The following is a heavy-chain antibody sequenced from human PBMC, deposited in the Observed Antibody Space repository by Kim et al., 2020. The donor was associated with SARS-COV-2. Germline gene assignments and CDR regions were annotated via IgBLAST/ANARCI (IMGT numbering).Heavy chain of an antibody. J-gene: IGHJ1*01. Sequence: YYADSVKGRFTISRDNAKNSLYLQMNSLRAEDTAVYYCARGSLGGGYKHWGQGTLVTVSS. V-gene: IGHV3-21*01. D-gene: IGHD3-22*01. CDR3: ARGSLGGGYKH.